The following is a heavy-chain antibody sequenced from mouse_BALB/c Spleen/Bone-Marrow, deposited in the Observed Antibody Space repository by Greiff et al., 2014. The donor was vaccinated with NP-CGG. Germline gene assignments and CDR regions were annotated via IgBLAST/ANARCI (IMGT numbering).Heavy chain of an antibody. Sequence: EVKLEESGAELVKPGASVKLSCTASGFNIKDTYMHWVKQRPEQGLEWIGRIDPANGNTKYDPKFQGKATITADTSSNTAYLQLSSLTSEDTAVYYCARDYYGSSYFDYWGQGTTLTVSS. CDR2: IDPANGNT. CDR3: ARDYYGSSYFDY. D-gene: IGHD1-1*01. J-gene: IGHJ2*01. V-gene: IGHV14-3*02. CDR1: GFNIKDTY.